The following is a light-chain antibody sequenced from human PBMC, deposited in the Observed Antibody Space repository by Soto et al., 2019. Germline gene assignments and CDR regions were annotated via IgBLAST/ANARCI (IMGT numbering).Light chain of an antibody. CDR2: GAY. CDR1: QNVATN. CDR3: HQYNTGLRT. Sequence: TVMTQSPVTLSVSLGERATLSCRASQNVATNMAWYQQKPGQPPRLLVYGAYIRAPGVPARFSGSGSGTQFTLTITGLQSDDFAMYYCHQYNTGLRTFGRGTRVEV. J-gene: IGKJ1*01. V-gene: IGKV3-15*01.